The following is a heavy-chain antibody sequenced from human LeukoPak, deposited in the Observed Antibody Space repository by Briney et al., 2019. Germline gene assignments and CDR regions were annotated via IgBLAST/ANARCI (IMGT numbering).Heavy chain of an antibody. V-gene: IGHV4-59*12. CDR3: ARGYSGYPVDY. Sequence: SSETLSLTCTVSGGSISSYYWSWIRQPPGKGLEWIGYIYYSGSTNYNPSLKSRVTISVDTSKNQFSLKLSSVTAADTAVYYCARGYSGYPVDYWGQGTLVTVSS. J-gene: IGHJ4*02. CDR1: GGSISSYY. D-gene: IGHD5-12*01. CDR2: IYYSGST.